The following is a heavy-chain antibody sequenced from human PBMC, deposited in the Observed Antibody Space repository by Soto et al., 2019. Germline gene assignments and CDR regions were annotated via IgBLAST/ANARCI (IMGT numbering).Heavy chain of an antibody. D-gene: IGHD3-10*01. CDR3: ARTHGSGSYWTFDY. Sequence: PSETLSLTCTVSGGSISSSSYYWGWIRQPPGKGLEWIGSIYYSGSTYYNPSLKSRVTISVDTSKNQFSLKLSSVTAADTAVYYCARTHGSGSYWTFDYWGQGTLVTVSS. J-gene: IGHJ4*02. CDR2: IYYSGST. V-gene: IGHV4-39*01. CDR1: GGSISSSSYY.